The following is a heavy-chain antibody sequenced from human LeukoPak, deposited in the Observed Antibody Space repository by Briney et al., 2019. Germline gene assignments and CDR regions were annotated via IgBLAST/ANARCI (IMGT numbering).Heavy chain of an antibody. D-gene: IGHD3-22*01. Sequence: SETLSLTCTVSGGSISSYSWSWIRQPAGKGLEWIGRIYTSGSTNYNPSLKSRVTISVDKSKNQFSLKLSSVTAADTAVYYCARKGATMIPWYFDLWGPGTLVTVSS. J-gene: IGHJ2*01. V-gene: IGHV4-4*07. CDR2: IYTSGST. CDR3: ARKGATMIPWYFDL. CDR1: GGSISSYS.